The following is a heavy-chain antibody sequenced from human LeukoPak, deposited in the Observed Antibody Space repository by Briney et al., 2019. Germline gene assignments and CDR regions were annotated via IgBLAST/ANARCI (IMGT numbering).Heavy chain of an antibody. Sequence: PGGSLRLSCAASGFTFSSYGMHWVRQAPGKGLEWVAVISYDGSNKYYADSVKGRFTISRDNSKNTLYLQMNSLRAEDTAVYYCAKEQRGSSSFLLDYWGQGTLVTVSS. CDR2: ISYDGSNK. V-gene: IGHV3-30*18. D-gene: IGHD6-6*01. CDR1: GFTFSSYG. J-gene: IGHJ4*02. CDR3: AKEQRGSSSFLLDY.